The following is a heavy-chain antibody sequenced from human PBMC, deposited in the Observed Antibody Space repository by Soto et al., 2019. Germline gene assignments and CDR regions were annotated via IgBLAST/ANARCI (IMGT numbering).Heavy chain of an antibody. CDR2: ISGSGGSK. J-gene: IGHJ4*02. CDR3: AKAGGSSSWYKALSTLTDY. D-gene: IGHD6-13*01. Sequence: GGSLRLSCAASGFTFSSYAMSWVRQAPGKGLEWVSAISGSGGSKYYADSGKVRCTISRANSKNTLYLQMNSLRAEDTAVYYCAKAGGSSSWYKALSTLTDYWGQGTMVTVSS. V-gene: IGHV3-23*01. CDR1: GFTFSSYA.